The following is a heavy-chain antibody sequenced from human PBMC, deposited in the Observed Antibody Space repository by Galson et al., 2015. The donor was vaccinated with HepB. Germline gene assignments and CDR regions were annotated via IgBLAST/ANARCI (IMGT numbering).Heavy chain of an antibody. D-gene: IGHD3-9*01. J-gene: IGHJ4*02. CDR2: IYSGGST. CDR1: GFTVSSNY. CDR3: ASTYNDGLRYFDWFPLTD. V-gene: IGHV3-53*01. Sequence: SLRLSCAASGFTVSSNYVSWVRQAPGKGLEWVSVIYSGGSTYYADSVKGRFTISRDNSKNTLYLQMNSLRAEDTAVYYCASTYNDGLRYFDWFPLTDWGQGTLVTVSS.